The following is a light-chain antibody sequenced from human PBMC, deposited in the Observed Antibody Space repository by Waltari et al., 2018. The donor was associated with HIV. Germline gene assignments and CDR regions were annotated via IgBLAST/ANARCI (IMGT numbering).Light chain of an antibody. V-gene: IGLV3-21*02. J-gene: IGLJ1*01. CDR2: DDG. CDR3: QVWDSSSDHYV. Sequence: SYVLTQPPSVSVAPGQTARITCGGNNIGTKSVPWYQPKPGQAPVLVIYDDGDRPSGIPERFSGSHSGNTATLTISRVEAGDEADYYCQVWDSSSDHYVFGSGSKVTV. CDR1: NIGTKS.